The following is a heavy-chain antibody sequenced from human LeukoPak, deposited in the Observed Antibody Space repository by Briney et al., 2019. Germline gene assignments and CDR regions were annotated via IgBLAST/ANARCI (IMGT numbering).Heavy chain of an antibody. Sequence: ASVKVSCKASGYSFISHYMHWVRQAPGQGVEWMGLINPSGSSTLYAQKFQGRVTRTRDMSTTTDYMELSSLRSEDTAVYYCARDTSVGDIAWWFDPWGQGTLVTVSS. CDR2: INPSGSST. CDR3: ARDTSVGDIAWWFDP. V-gene: IGHV1-46*01. D-gene: IGHD3-16*02. CDR1: GYSFISHY. J-gene: IGHJ5*02.